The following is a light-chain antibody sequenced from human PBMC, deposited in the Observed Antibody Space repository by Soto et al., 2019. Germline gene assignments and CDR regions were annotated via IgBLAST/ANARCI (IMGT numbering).Light chain of an antibody. Sequence: DIVMTQSPLSLPVTPGEPASISCRSSQSLPHSNGYNYLDWYLQKPGQSPQLLIYLGSNRASGVPDRFSGSGSGTDFTLKISRVEAEDVGVYYCMQPLQSWTFGQGTK. J-gene: IGKJ1*01. CDR1: QSLPHSNGYNY. CDR2: LGS. V-gene: IGKV2-28*01. CDR3: MQPLQSWT.